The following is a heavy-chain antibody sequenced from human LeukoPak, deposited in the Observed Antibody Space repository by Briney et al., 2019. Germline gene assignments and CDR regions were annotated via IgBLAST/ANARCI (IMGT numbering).Heavy chain of an antibody. J-gene: IGHJ4*02. D-gene: IGHD5-18*01. Sequence: PVKVSCKASGGTFSSYAISWVRQAPGQGLEWMGGIIPIFGTANYAQKFQGRVTITTDESTSTAYMELSSLRSEDAAVYYCARGGYSYGPTFYYFDYWGQGTLVTVSS. CDR3: ARGGYSYGPTFYYFDY. CDR2: IIPIFGTA. V-gene: IGHV1-69*05. CDR1: GGTFSSYA.